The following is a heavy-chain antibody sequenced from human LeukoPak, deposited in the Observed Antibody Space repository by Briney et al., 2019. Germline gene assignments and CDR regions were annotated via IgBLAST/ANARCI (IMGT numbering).Heavy chain of an antibody. CDR2: INPSGGGT. Sequence: ASVKVSCKASGYTFTSYYIHWVRQAPGQGLEWMGIINPSGGGTSYAQEFQGRVTMTRDTSTSTVYMDLSSLRSEDTAVYYCARDVGTDDAFDIWGQGTMVTVSS. V-gene: IGHV1-46*01. CDR3: ARDVGTDDAFDI. J-gene: IGHJ3*02. CDR1: GYTFTSYY. D-gene: IGHD2-21*02.